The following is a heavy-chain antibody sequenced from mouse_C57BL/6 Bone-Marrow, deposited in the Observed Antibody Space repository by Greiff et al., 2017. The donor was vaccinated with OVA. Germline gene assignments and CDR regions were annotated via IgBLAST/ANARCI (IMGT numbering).Heavy chain of an antibody. V-gene: IGHV1-81*01. Sequence: VQLQQSGAELARPGASVKLSCKASGYTFTSYGISWVKQRTGQGLEWIGEIYPRSGNTYYYEKFKGKATLTADKSSSTAYMELRSLTSEDSAVYFCARPKLLRYYAMDYWGQGTSVTVSS. CDR3: ARPKLLRYYAMDY. CDR1: GYTFTSYG. CDR2: IYPRSGNT. J-gene: IGHJ4*01. D-gene: IGHD1-1*01.